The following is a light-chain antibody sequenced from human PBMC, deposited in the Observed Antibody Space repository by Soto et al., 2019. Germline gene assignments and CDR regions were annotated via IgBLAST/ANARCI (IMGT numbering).Light chain of an antibody. V-gene: IGLV2-14*01. J-gene: IGLJ1*01. CDR1: SSDVGGYNY. Sequence: LTQPASVSGSPGQSITISCTGTSSDVGGYNYVSWYQQYPGRAPKLMIYDVSNRPSGVSNRFSGSKSGNSASLTISGLQAEDEADYYCSSYTSTSTYVFGTGTKVTVL. CDR3: SSYTSTSTYV. CDR2: DVS.